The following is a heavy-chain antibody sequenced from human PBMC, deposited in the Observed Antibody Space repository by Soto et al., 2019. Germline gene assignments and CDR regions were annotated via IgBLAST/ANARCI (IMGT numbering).Heavy chain of an antibody. CDR3: ARDGYYQYGMDV. V-gene: IGHV3-53*01. CDR1: GITVSSNY. Sequence: GGSLRLSCAASGITVSSNYMSWVRQAPGKGLEWVSVIYSGGSTYYADSVKGRFIISRDNSKNTLYLQMNSLSAEDTAVYYCARDGYYQYGMDVWGPGTTVTGSS. CDR2: IYSGGST. J-gene: IGHJ6*02.